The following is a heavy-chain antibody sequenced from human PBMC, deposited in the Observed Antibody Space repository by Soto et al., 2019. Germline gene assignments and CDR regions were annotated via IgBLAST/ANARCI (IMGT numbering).Heavy chain of an antibody. CDR1: GGTFSSYA. CDR2: IIPIFGTA. J-gene: IGHJ6*02. CDR3: ARRAVAGTYYYYGMDV. V-gene: IGHV1-69*13. D-gene: IGHD6-19*01. Sequence: GASVKVSCKASGGTFSSYAISWVRQAPGQGLEWMGGIIPIFGTANYAQKFQGRVTITADESTSTAYMELSSLRSEDTAVYYCARRAVAGTYYYYGMDVWGQGTTVTVSS.